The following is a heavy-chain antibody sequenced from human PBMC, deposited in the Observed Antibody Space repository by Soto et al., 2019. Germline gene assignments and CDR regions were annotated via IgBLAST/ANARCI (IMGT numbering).Heavy chain of an antibody. Sequence: PSETLSLTCTVSGGSISSYYWSWIRQPPGKGLEWIGYIYYSGSTNYNPSLKSRVTISVDTSKNQFSLKLSSVTAADTAVYYCARDSSSWPPNYYYYYGMDVWGQGTTVTVSS. CDR1: GGSISSYY. CDR3: ARDSSSWPPNYYYYYGMDV. CDR2: IYYSGST. V-gene: IGHV4-59*12. D-gene: IGHD6-13*01. J-gene: IGHJ6*02.